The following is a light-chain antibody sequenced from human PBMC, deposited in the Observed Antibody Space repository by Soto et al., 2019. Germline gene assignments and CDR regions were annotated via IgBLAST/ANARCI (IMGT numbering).Light chain of an antibody. CDR2: EVS. V-gene: IGLV2-14*01. J-gene: IGLJ1*01. Sequence: QSAPTQPASVSGSPGQWITISCTGTSSDVGDYNYVSWYQQYPGKAPKLLIYEVSNRPSGVSNRFSGSKSGNTASLTISGLQAEDEADYYCSSYTSSSTRVFGTGTKLTVL. CDR3: SSYTSSSTRV. CDR1: SSDVGDYNY.